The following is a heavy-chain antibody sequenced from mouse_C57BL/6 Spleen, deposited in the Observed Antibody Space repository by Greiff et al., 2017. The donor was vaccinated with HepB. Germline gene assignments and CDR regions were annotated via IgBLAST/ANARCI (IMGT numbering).Heavy chain of an antibody. D-gene: IGHD1-1*01. CDR3: AREGLLRYYFDY. CDR2: INPNNGGT. Sequence: EVQLQQSGPELVKPGASVKMSCKASGYTFTDYNMHWVKQSHGKSLEWIGYINPNNGGTSYNQKFKGKATLTVNKSSSTAYMELCSLTSEDSAVYYCAREGLLRYYFDYWGQGTTLTVSS. J-gene: IGHJ2*01. CDR1: GYTFTDYN. V-gene: IGHV1-22*01.